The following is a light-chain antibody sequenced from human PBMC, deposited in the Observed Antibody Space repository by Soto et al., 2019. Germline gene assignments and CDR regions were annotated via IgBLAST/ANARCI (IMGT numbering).Light chain of an antibody. CDR1: SSNIGKNS. V-gene: IGLV1-51*01. Sequence: QSVLTQPPSVSAAPGQKVTISCSGSSSNIGKNSVSWYQQLPGTAPKLLIYDNDKRPSAIPDRFSGSKSGTSATLDITGLQRGDEADYYCGTWDSSLSADVVFGGGTKLTVL. CDR2: DND. CDR3: GTWDSSLSADVV. J-gene: IGLJ2*01.